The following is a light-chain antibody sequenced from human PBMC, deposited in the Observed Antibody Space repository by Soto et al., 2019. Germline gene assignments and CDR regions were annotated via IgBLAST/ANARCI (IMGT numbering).Light chain of an antibody. V-gene: IGLV2-11*01. CDR1: SSDVGGYDY. Sequence: QSALTQPRSVSGSPGQSVTISCTGTSSDVGGYDYVSWFQHHPGKVPKLMIYDVTKRPSGVPDRFSASKSGNTASLTISGLQAEDEADYYCSSYTSSSTLVFGTGTKLTVL. CDR3: SSYTSSSTLV. CDR2: DVT. J-gene: IGLJ1*01.